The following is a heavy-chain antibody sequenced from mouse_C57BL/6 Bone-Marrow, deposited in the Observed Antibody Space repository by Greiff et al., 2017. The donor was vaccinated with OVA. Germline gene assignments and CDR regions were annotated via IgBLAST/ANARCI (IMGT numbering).Heavy chain of an antibody. CDR2: IDPSDSDT. J-gene: IGHJ2*01. CDR1: GYTFTSYW. CDR3: ALRDY. Sequence: QVQLQQPGAELVMPGASVKLSCKASGYTFTSYWMHWVKQRPGQGLEWIGEIDPSDSDTNYNQKFKGKSTLTVDKSSSTAYMQLSSLTSEDSAVYYCALRDYWGQGTTLTVSS. V-gene: IGHV1-69*01.